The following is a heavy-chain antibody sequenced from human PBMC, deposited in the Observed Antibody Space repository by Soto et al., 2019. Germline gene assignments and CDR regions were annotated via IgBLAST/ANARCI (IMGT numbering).Heavy chain of an antibody. CDR2: ISATSTYT. V-gene: IGHV3-21*01. CDR3: ARDDGLSSTNVKAFDI. D-gene: IGHD2-2*01. J-gene: IGHJ3*02. Sequence: GGSLRLSCAASGFTFSRYYMNWVRQAQGKGLEWVSSISATSTYTHYADSLKGRFTISRDNAKKLLYLQMDSLRAEDTAVYYCARDDGLSSTNVKAFDIWGQGTKVTVS. CDR1: GFTFSRYY.